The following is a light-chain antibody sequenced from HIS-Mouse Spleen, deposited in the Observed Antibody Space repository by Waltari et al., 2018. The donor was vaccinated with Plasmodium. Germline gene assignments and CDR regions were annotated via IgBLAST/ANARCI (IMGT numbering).Light chain of an antibody. Sequence: QSALTQPASVSGSPGQSITISCTGTIRAVGRYNLVSWYQQHPGKAPKLMIYEGSKRPSGVSNRFSGSKSGNTASLTISGLQAEDEADYYCCSYAGSSTLVFGGGTKLTVL. CDR3: CSYAGSSTLV. CDR2: EGS. J-gene: IGLJ2*01. V-gene: IGLV2-23*01. CDR1: IRAVGRYNL.